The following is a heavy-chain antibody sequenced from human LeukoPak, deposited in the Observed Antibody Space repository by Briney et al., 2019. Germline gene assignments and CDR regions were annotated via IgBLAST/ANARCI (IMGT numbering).Heavy chain of an antibody. V-gene: IGHV4-61*02. Sequence: SETLSLTCTVSGGSISSSSYYWSWIRQPAGKGLEWIGRIYTSGSTNYNPSLKSRVIISVDTSKNQSSLKLSSVTAADTAVYYCARGTSSSTIFGVVTNLYYYYMDVWGKGTTVTVSS. CDR3: ARGTSSSTIFGVVTNLYYYYMDV. CDR1: GGSISSSSYY. J-gene: IGHJ6*03. D-gene: IGHD3-3*01. CDR2: IYTSGST.